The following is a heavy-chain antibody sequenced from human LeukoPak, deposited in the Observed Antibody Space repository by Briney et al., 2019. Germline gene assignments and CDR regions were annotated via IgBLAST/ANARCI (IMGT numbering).Heavy chain of an antibody. V-gene: IGHV4-34*01. D-gene: IGHD6-6*01. J-gene: IGHJ3*02. Sequence: PSETLSLTCAVYGGSFSGYYWSWIRQPPGKGLEWIGEINHSGNTNYNPSLKSRVTISVDTSKNQFSLKLSSVTAADTAVYYCARGRVSAPAGRAFDIWGQGTMVTVSS. CDR2: INHSGNT. CDR3: ARGRVSAPAGRAFDI. CDR1: GGSFSGYY.